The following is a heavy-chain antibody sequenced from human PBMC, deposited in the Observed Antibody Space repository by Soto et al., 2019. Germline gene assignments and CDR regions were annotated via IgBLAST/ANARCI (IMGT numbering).Heavy chain of an antibody. CDR1: GLTFRSYW. CDR3: ARVGRVGRGNDY. V-gene: IGHV3-30*03. J-gene: IGHJ4*02. Sequence: PGGSLRLSCAASGLTFRSYWMHWVRQAPGKGLEWVAVITYDGSNKYYADSVKGRFTISRDNDKNSLYLQMNSLRVEDTAVYYCARVGRVGRGNDYWGPGTLVTVSS. D-gene: IGHD3-16*01. CDR2: ITYDGSNK.